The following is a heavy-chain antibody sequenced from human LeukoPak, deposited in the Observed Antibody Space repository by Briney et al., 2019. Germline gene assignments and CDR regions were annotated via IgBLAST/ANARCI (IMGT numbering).Heavy chain of an antibody. Sequence: GGSLRLSCAASGFTFSSYGMHWVRQAPGKGLEWVAVISYDGSNKYYADSVKGRFTISRDNSKNTVYLQMNSLRAEDTAVYYCAGGDSSGYPGRYWGQGTLVTVSS. D-gene: IGHD3-22*01. V-gene: IGHV3-30*03. J-gene: IGHJ4*02. CDR1: GFTFSSYG. CDR3: AGGDSSGYPGRY. CDR2: ISYDGSNK.